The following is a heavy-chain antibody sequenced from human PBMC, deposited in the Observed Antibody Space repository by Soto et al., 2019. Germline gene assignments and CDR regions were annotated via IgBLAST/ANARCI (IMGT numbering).Heavy chain of an antibody. Sequence: ASVKVSCKASGYTFTSYGISWVRQAPGQGLEWMGWISAYNGNTNYAQKLQGRVTMTTDTSTSTAYMELRSLRSDDTAVYYCALGILQLWASDAFDIWGQGTMVTVSS. D-gene: IGHD5-18*01. CDR2: ISAYNGNT. CDR3: ALGILQLWASDAFDI. J-gene: IGHJ3*02. CDR1: GYTFTSYG. V-gene: IGHV1-18*04.